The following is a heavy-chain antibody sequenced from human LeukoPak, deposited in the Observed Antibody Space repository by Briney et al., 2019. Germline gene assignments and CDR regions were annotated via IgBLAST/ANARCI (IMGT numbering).Heavy chain of an antibody. CDR2: IYTSGST. J-gene: IGHJ2*01. CDR3: ARVVEDCSGGSCYLYWYFDL. CDR1: GGSISSYY. Sequence: SETLSLTCTVSGGSISSYYWSWIRQPAGKGLEWIRRIYTSGSTNYNPSLKSRVTMSVDTSKNQFSLKLSSVTAADTAVYYCARVVEDCSGGSCYLYWYFDLWGRGTLVTVSS. V-gene: IGHV4-4*07. D-gene: IGHD2-15*01.